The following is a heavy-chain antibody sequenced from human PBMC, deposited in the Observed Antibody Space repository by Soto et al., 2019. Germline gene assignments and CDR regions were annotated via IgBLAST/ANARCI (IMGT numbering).Heavy chain of an antibody. CDR3: ARGNIAAAGTATDYYYYYGMDV. Sequence: PSETLSLTCTVSGGSVSSGSYYWSWIRQPPGKGLEWIGYIYYSGSTNYNPSLKSRVTISVDTSKNQFSLKLSSVTAADTAVYYCARGNIAAAGTATDYYYYYGMDVWGQGTTVTV. CDR2: IYYSGST. D-gene: IGHD6-13*01. V-gene: IGHV4-61*01. J-gene: IGHJ6*02. CDR1: GGSVSSGSYY.